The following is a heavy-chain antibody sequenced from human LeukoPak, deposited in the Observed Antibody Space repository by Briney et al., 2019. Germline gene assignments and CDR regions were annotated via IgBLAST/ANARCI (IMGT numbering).Heavy chain of an antibody. V-gene: IGHV3-30*02. CDR2: IHHDGITK. D-gene: IGHD2-15*01. J-gene: IGHJ4*02. CDR1: GFLFSSFG. Sequence: GGSLRLSCAASGFLFSSFGMHWVRQIPGKGLEWVAFIHHDGITKFYGDSVKGRFTISRDNSKNTLYVQMNSLRSDDTAVYYCAKEAVVAPDLDIWGQGTLVTVS. CDR3: AKEAVVAPDLDI.